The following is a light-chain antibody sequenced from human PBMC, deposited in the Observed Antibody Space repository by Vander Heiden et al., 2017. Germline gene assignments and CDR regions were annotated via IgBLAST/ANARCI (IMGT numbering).Light chain of an antibody. CDR3: QQYNSYSYT. Sequence: DIQMTPSPSTLSASVGDRVTITCRPSQRISSWLAWYQQKPGKAPKLLIYKASSLESGVPSRFSGSGSGTEFTLTISSLQPDDFATYYCQQYNSYSYTFGQGTKLEIK. J-gene: IGKJ2*01. CDR2: KAS. CDR1: QRISSW. V-gene: IGKV1-5*03.